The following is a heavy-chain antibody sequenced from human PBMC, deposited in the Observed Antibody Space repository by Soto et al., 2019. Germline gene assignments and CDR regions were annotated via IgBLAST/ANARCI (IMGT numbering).Heavy chain of an antibody. CDR1: GFTISSYG. CDR3: ARASAEGWFDP. Sequence: QVQLVESGGGVVQPGRSLRLSCVASGFTISSYGMHWVRQAPGKGLEWVAVIWYDGSNEYYADSVKGRFTISRDISKNTLYLQMNSLRVEDTAIYYCARASAEGWFDPWGQGTLVTVSS. D-gene: IGHD2-2*01. CDR2: IWYDGSNE. J-gene: IGHJ5*02. V-gene: IGHV3-33*01.